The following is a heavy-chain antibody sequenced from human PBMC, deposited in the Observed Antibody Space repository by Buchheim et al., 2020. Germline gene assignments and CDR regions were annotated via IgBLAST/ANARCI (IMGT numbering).Heavy chain of an antibody. Sequence: QVQLVESGGGVVQPGRSLRLSCAASGFTFSSYAMHWVRQAPGKGLEWVAVISYDGSNKYYADSVKGRFTISRYNSNNTLYLQMNSLRAEETAVYYCARDRDYGDFSADYYYYGMDVWGQGTT. CDR2: ISYDGSNK. CDR3: ARDRDYGDFSADYYYYGMDV. CDR1: GFTFSSYA. D-gene: IGHD4-17*01. J-gene: IGHJ6*02. V-gene: IGHV3-30*04.